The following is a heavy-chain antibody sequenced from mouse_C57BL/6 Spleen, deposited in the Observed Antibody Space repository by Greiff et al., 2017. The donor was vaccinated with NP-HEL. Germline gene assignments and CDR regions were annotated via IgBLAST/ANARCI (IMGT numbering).Heavy chain of an antibody. J-gene: IGHJ4*01. Sequence: VKLMESGGGLVKPGGSLKLSCAASGFTFSSYAMSWVRQTPEKRLEWVATISDGGSYTYYPDNVKGRFTISRDNAKNNLYLQMSHLKSEDTAMYYCARDDDSYAMDYWGQGTSVTVSS. D-gene: IGHD2-12*01. CDR3: ARDDDSYAMDY. CDR1: GFTFSSYA. V-gene: IGHV5-4*01. CDR2: ISDGGSYT.